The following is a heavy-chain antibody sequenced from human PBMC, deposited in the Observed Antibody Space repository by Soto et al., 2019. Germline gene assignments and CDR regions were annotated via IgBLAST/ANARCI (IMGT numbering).Heavy chain of an antibody. CDR3: EKHQSYYDSSGYPGY. V-gene: IGHV3-30*18. Sequence: GGSLRLSCAASGFTFSSYGMHWVRQAPGKGLEWVAVISYDGSNKYYADSVKGRFTISRDNSKNTLYLQMNSLRAEDTAVYYCEKHQSYYDSSGYPGYWGQGTLVTVYS. D-gene: IGHD3-22*01. J-gene: IGHJ4*02. CDR2: ISYDGSNK. CDR1: GFTFSSYG.